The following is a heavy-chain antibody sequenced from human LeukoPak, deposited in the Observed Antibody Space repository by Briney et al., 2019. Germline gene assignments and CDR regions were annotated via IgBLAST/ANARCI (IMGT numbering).Heavy chain of an antibody. V-gene: IGHV1-8*01. CDR2: MNPNSANT. Sequence: ASVKDSCKASGYTFASYDINWVRQATGQGLEWMGWMNPNSANTGYAQKFQGRVTMTRNTSISTAYMELSSLRSEDTAVYYCARVGGGYSYGEYYFDYWGQGTLVTVSS. CDR1: GYTFASYD. CDR3: ARVGGGYSYGEYYFDY. D-gene: IGHD5-18*01. J-gene: IGHJ4*02.